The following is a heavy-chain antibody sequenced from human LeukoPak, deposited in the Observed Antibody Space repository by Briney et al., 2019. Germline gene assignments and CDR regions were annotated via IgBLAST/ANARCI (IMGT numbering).Heavy chain of an antibody. CDR1: GFTFSSYG. V-gene: IGHV3-30*03. Sequence: GGSLRLSCAASGFTFSSYGMHWVRQAPGKGLEWVAVISYDGSNKYYADSVKGRFTISRDNSKNTLYLQMNSLRAEDKAVYYCAREFEYGSGSSFDYWGQGTLVTVSS. CDR3: AREFEYGSGSSFDY. D-gene: IGHD3-10*01. CDR2: ISYDGSNK. J-gene: IGHJ4*02.